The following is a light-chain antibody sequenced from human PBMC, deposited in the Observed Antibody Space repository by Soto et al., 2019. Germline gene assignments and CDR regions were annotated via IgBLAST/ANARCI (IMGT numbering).Light chain of an antibody. V-gene: IGKV2-30*01. CDR2: KVS. J-gene: IGKJ1*01. CDR3: MQGTHWPWT. Sequence: DVVMIQSPLSLPVTLGQPASISCRSSQSLLTTDGNTYLNWFQQRPGQSPRRLIYKVSNRDSGVPDRCSGSGSGTDFTLKISRVEAEDVGVYYCMQGTHWPWTFDQGTKVEIK. CDR1: QSLLTTDGNTY.